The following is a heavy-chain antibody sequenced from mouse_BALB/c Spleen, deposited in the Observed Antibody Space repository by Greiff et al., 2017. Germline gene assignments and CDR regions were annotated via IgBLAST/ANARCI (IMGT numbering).Heavy chain of an antibody. CDR1: GYTFNSYW. J-gene: IGHJ3*01. CDR2: INPSTGYT. V-gene: IGHV1-7*01. Sequence: QVQLQQSGAELAKPGASVKMSCKASGYTFNSYWMHWVKQRPGQGLEWIGYINPSTGYTEYNQKFKDKATLTADKSSSTAYMQLSSLTSEDSAVYYCARGYGSSYFAYWGQGTLVTVSA. D-gene: IGHD1-1*01. CDR3: ARGYGSSYFAY.